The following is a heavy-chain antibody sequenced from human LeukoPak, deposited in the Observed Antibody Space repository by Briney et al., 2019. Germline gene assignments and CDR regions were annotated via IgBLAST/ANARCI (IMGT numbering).Heavy chain of an antibody. CDR1: GFTFSSYG. CDR3: ARDTGHLILGDY. Sequence: GRSLRLSCAASGFTFSSYGMHWVRQAPGKGLERVAVIWYDGSNKYYADSVKGRFTISRDNSKNTLYLQMNSLTAEDTAVYYCARDTGHLILGDYWGQGTLVIVSS. V-gene: IGHV3-33*01. D-gene: IGHD7-27*01. CDR2: IWYDGSNK. J-gene: IGHJ4*02.